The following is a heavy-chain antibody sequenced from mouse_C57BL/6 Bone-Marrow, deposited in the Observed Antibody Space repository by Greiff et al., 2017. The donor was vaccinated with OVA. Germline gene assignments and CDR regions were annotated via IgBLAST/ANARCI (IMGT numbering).Heavy chain of an antibody. CDR2: IYPGDGDT. CDR1: GYAFSSSW. V-gene: IGHV1-82*01. CDR3: ARYALTGFFDY. J-gene: IGHJ2*01. D-gene: IGHD4-1*01. Sequence: VQLQQSGPELVKPGASVKISCKASGYAFSSSWMNWVKQRPGKGLEWIGRIYPGDGDTNYNGKFKGKATLTADKSSSTAYMQLSSLTSEDSAVYFCARYALTGFFDYWGQGTTLTVSS.